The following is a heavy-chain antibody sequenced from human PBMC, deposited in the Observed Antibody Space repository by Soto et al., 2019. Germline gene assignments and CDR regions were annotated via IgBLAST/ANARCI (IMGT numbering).Heavy chain of an antibody. CDR1: GFTFSSYA. Sequence: EVQLLESGGGLVQPGGSLRLSCAASGFTFSSYAMSWVRQAPGTGLEWVSAISGSGGSTYYADSVKGRFTISKDNSKITVYLQRNSLRAEDTAVYYCATQAQRTPFYYDMDVWGNGTAVTGCS. V-gene: IGHV3-23*01. D-gene: IGHD6-25*01. CDR3: ATQAQRTPFYYDMDV. J-gene: IGHJ6*03. CDR2: ISGSGGST.